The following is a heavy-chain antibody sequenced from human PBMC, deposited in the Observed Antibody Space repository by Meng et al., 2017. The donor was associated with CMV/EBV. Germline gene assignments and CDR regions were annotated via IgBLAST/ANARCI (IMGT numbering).Heavy chain of an antibody. D-gene: IGHD3-9*01. CDR2: INPNSGGT. V-gene: IGHV1-2*02. J-gene: IGHJ4*02. CDR1: GYTFTGYY. Sequence: ASVKVSCKASGYTFTGYYMHWVRQATGQGLEWMGWINPNSGGTNYAQKFQGRVTMTRDTSISTAYMELSRLRADDTAVYYCARVLGLRLTGGFDYWGQGTLVTVSS. CDR3: ARVLGLRLTGGFDY.